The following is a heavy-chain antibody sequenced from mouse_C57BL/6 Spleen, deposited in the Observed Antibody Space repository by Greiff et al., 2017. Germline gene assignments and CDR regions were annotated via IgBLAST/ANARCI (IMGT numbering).Heavy chain of an antibody. J-gene: IGHJ4*01. Sequence: EVKLQESGPGMVKPSQSLTLTCTVTGYSITSGYDWHWIRHFPGNHLEWMGYISYSGSTNYNPPRKSRISITPDTSKNHFFLKLNSVTTEDTATYYCARGDYAYAMDYWGQGTSVTVSS. CDR1: GYSITSGYD. CDR3: ARGDYAYAMDY. CDR2: ISYSGST. V-gene: IGHV3-1*01. D-gene: IGHD2-4*01.